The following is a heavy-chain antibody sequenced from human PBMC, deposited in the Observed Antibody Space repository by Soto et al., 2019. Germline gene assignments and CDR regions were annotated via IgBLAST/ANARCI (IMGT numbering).Heavy chain of an antibody. J-gene: IGHJ4*02. CDR2: INPNSGGT. D-gene: IGHD3-10*01. CDR3: ARGLYGSGSYYVDY. V-gene: IGHV1-2*04. CDR1: GYTFTGYY. Sequence: QVQLVQSGAEVKKPGASVKVSCKASGYTFTGYYMHWVRQAPGQGLEWMGWINPNSGGTNYAQKFEGWATMTRDTSISTAYMELSRLRSDDTAVYYCARGLYGSGSYYVDYWGQGTLVTVSS.